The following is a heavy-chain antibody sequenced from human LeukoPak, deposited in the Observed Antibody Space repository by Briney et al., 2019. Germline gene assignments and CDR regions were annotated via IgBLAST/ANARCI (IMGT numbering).Heavy chain of an antibody. Sequence: SETLPLTCTVSGYSISSGSYYWSWIRQPAGKGLEWIGRIYTSGSTNYNPSLKSRVTISVDTSKNQFSLKLSSVTAADTAVYYCARELYYYYYMDVWGKGTTVTVSS. V-gene: IGHV4-61*02. CDR1: GYSISSGSYY. CDR2: IYTSGST. CDR3: ARELYYYYYMDV. J-gene: IGHJ6*03.